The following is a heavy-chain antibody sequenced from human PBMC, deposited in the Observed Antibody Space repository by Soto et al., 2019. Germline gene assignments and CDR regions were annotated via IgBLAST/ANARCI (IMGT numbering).Heavy chain of an antibody. D-gene: IGHD7-27*01. V-gene: IGHV4-59*11. CDR1: GGSINNHY. CDR3: ARANWYSEY. Sequence: PSETLSLTGTVSGGSINNHYSSWIRQPPGKGLEWIGYIYYTGSTNYNPSLKSRVTMSVDTSKNQFSLNLASLTAADTAIYYCARANWYSEYWGQGTLVTVSS. CDR2: IYYTGST. J-gene: IGHJ4*02.